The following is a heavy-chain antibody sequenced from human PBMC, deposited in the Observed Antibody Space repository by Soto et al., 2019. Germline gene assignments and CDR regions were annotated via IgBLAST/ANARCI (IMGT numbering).Heavy chain of an antibody. J-gene: IGHJ6*02. V-gene: IGHV4-39*01. CDR2: MYYSGST. CDR1: GGSISSRSYY. Sequence: SETLSLTCAVSGGSISSRSYYWGWIRQPPGKGLEWIGSMYYSGSTYYNPSLKSRVTISVDTSKNQFSLKLSSVTAADTAVYYCAADTVTLYYYYYGMDVWGQGTTVTVSS. CDR3: AADTVTLYYYYYGMDV. D-gene: IGHD4-17*01.